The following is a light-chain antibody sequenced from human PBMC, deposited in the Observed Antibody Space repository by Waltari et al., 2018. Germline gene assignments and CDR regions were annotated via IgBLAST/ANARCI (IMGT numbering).Light chain of an antibody. V-gene: IGLV2-23*01. CDR1: SSDVGSYNR. CDR3: CSYAGGSTSWV. CDR2: EDS. Sequence: QSALTQPASVSGSPGQSITISCTGTSSDVGSYNRVSWYQQYPGKAPKLMIYEDSKRPSGSSDRFSGSKSGNTASLTSSGLQAEDEADYYCCSYAGGSTSWVCGGGTKLTVL. J-gene: IGLJ3*02.